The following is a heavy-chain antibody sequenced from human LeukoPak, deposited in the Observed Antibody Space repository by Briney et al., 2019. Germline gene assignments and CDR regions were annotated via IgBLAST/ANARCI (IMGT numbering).Heavy chain of an antibody. CDR2: IRDSGGNT. D-gene: IGHD4-17*01. CDR1: GFSFGDHG. CDR3: ARHVDSGGNFYFDY. Sequence: GGSLRLSCEASGFSFGDHGMAWVRQAPGKGLVWVSSIRDSGGNTYQGDSLEGRFTISRDNSKNTLYLQMNSLRADDTAFYYCARHVDSGGNFYFDYWGQGTLVTVSS. V-gene: IGHV3-23*01. J-gene: IGHJ4*02.